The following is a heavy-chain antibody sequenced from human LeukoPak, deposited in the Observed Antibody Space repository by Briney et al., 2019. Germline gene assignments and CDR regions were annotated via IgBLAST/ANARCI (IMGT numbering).Heavy chain of an antibody. J-gene: IGHJ6*03. V-gene: IGHV4-34*12. CDR1: GGSFSDYY. CDR2: IIQSGGT. Sequence: SETLSLTCAIHGGSFSDYYWSWIRQPPGKGLEWIGEIIQSGGTNHNPSLKSRVTISIDTSKNQFSLKLSSVTAADTAVYYCARQRRVRGAKEVYYYYYYYMDVWGKGTTVTISS. CDR3: ARQRRVRGAKEVYYYYYYYMDV. D-gene: IGHD3-10*01.